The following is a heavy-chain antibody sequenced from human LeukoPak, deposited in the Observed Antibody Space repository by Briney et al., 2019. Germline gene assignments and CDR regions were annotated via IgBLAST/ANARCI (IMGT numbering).Heavy chain of an antibody. CDR3: ARAGLGGVVVLDAFDI. CDR2: ISYDGSNK. CDR1: GFTFSSYA. D-gene: IGHD3-22*01. J-gene: IGHJ3*02. Sequence: GGSLRLSCAASGFTFSSYAMHWVRQAPGKGLEWVAVISYDGSNKYYADSVKGRFTISRDNSKNTLYLQMNSLRAEDTAVYYCARAGLGGVVVLDAFDIWGQGTMVTVSS. V-gene: IGHV3-30-3*01.